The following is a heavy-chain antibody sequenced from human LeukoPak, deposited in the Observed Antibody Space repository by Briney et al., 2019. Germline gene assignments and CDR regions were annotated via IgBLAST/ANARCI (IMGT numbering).Heavy chain of an antibody. CDR1: GFTFSNYW. CDR2: IKQDGSDK. J-gene: IGHJ4*02. CDR3: AREREFGELFDY. Sequence: GGSLRLSCAASGFTFSNYWMSWVRQAPGKGLEWVANIKQDGSDKYYVDSVKGRFTISRDNAKNSLYLQMNSLRAEDTAVYYCAREREFGELFDYWGQGTLVTVSS. D-gene: IGHD3-10*01. V-gene: IGHV3-7*03.